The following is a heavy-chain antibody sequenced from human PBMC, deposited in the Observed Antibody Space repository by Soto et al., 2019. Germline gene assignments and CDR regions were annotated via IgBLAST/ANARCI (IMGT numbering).Heavy chain of an antibody. D-gene: IGHD5-18*01. Sequence: SETLSLTCTVSGGSISSSSYYWGWIRQPPGKGLEWIGSMFYSVNTYYNPSLKSRVTILADTSKNQFSLKLSSVTAADTAVYYCARLRDTAVDYWGQGTLVTVSS. CDR1: GGSISSSSYY. V-gene: IGHV4-39*01. CDR2: MFYSVNT. CDR3: ARLRDTAVDY. J-gene: IGHJ4*02.